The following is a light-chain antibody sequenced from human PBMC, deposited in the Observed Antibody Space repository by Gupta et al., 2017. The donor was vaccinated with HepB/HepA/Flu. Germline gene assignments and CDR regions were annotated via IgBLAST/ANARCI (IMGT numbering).Light chain of an antibody. Sequence: DIQVTQSPPTLSASVGDRVTITCRASQNVDGRLPWYQQTPGKAPKLLIYEASTLGSGVPSRFSGSGSGTQFTLTISSLQPDDFATYYCQQYNSYSPYTFGQGTKLEIK. CDR3: QQYNSYSPYT. CDR2: EAS. CDR1: QNVDGR. V-gene: IGKV1-5*03. J-gene: IGKJ2*01.